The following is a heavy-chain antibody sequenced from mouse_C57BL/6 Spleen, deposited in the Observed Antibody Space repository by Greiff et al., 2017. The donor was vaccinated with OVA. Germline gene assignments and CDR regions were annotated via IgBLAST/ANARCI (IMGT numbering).Heavy chain of an antibody. CDR3: AREGLLGWFAY. V-gene: IGHV1-64*01. CDR1: GYTFTSYW. Sequence: QVHVKQPGAELVKPGASVKLSCKASGYTFTSYWMHWVKQRPGQGLEWIGMIHPNSGSTNYNEKFKSKATLTVDKSSSTAYMQLSSLTSEDSAVYYCAREGLLGWFAYWGQGTLVTVSA. CDR2: IHPNSGST. J-gene: IGHJ3*01. D-gene: IGHD2-3*01.